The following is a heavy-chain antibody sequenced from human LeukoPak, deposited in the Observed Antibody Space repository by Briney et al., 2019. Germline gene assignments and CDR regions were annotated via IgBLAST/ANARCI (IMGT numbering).Heavy chain of an antibody. CDR3: ARVQAGYCSSTSCPDWFDP. D-gene: IGHD2-2*01. CDR1: GFTFSSHA. CDR2: ISGSGGST. J-gene: IGHJ5*02. Sequence: GGSLRLSCAGSGFTFSSHAMSWVRQAPGKGLEWISVISGSGGSTHYADSAKGPFIISRDNSKNTVYLQVNSLRAEDTAVYYCARVQAGYCSSTSCPDWFDPWGQGTLVTVSS. V-gene: IGHV3-23*01.